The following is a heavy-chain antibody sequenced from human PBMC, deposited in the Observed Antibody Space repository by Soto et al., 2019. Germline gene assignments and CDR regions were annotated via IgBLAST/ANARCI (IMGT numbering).Heavy chain of an antibody. Sequence: GGSLRLSCAASGFTFSSYSMNWVRQAPGKGLEWVSYISSSSSTIYYADSVKGRFTISRDKAKNSLYLQMNSLRAEDTAVYYCARDLGYCSSTSCYKGWFDPWGQGTLVTVSS. J-gene: IGHJ5*02. CDR2: ISSSSSTI. D-gene: IGHD2-2*02. CDR3: ARDLGYCSSTSCYKGWFDP. CDR1: GFTFSSYS. V-gene: IGHV3-48*01.